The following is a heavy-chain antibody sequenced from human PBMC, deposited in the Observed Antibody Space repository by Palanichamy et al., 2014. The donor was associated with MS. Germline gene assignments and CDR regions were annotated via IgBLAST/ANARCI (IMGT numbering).Heavy chain of an antibody. CDR3: AKERGYYDSSGYHDY. CDR2: ISYDGSNK. CDR1: GFTFSNYG. J-gene: IGHJ4*02. V-gene: IGHV3-30*18. Sequence: QVQLVESGGGVVQPGRSLRLSCAASGFTFSNYGMHWVRQAPGKGLEWVAVISYDGSNKDYADSVKGRFTISRDNSKNTPYLQMNSLRAEDTAVYFCAKERGYYDSSGYHDYWGQGTLVTVSP. D-gene: IGHD3-22*01.